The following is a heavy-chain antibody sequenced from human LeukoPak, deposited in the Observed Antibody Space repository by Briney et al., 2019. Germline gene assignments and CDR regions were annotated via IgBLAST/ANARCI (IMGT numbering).Heavy chain of an antibody. D-gene: IGHD2-2*01. CDR2: ISASGGST. J-gene: IGHJ4*02. V-gene: IGHV3-23*01. CDR1: GFTFSSYA. Sequence: GGSLRLSCAASGFTFSSYAMSWVRQAPGKGLEWFSTISASGGSTYCADSVKGRFTISRDNSKYTLYLQVNSLRAGDTAIYYCAKKRVLVVPAADFDYWGQGTLVTVSS. CDR3: AKKRVLVVPAADFDY.